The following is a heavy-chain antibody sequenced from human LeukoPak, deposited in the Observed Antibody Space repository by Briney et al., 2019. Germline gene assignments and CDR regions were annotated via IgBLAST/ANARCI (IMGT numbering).Heavy chain of an antibody. J-gene: IGHJ4*02. D-gene: IGHD3-22*01. V-gene: IGHV3-30*03. CDR1: GFTFSSYG. Sequence: GGSLRLSCAASGFTFSSYGMHWVRQAPGKGLEWVAVISYDGSNKYYADSVKGRFTISRDNSKNTLYLQMNSLRAEDTAVYYCARDKGTYYYDSSGYRPSYYFDYWGQGTLVTVSS. CDR2: ISYDGSNK. CDR3: ARDKGTYYYDSSGYRPSYYFDY.